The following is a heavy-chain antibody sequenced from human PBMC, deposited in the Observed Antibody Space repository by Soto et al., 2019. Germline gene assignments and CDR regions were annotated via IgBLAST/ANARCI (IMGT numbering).Heavy chain of an antibody. Sequence: SETLSLTCAVYGGSFSGYYWSWIRQPPGKGLEWIGEINHSGSTNYNPSLKSRVTISVDTSKNQFSLKLSSVTAADTAVYYCARENRDFWSGYSYYFDYWGQGTLVTVSS. CDR2: INHSGST. J-gene: IGHJ4*02. CDR1: GGSFSGYY. CDR3: ARENRDFWSGYSYYFDY. D-gene: IGHD3-3*01. V-gene: IGHV4-34*01.